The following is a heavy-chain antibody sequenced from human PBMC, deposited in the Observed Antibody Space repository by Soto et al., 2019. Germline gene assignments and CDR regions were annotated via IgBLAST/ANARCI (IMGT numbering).Heavy chain of an antibody. V-gene: IGHV3-30-3*01. CDR1: GFTFSSYA. D-gene: IGHD5-12*01. Sequence: QVQLVESGGGVVQPGRSLRLSCAASGFTFSSYAMHWVRQAPGKGLEWVAVISYDGSNKYYADSVKGRFTISRDNSKNTLYLQINSLRAEDTAVYYCAREDSGYDHVDYWGQGTLVTVSS. J-gene: IGHJ4*02. CDR3: AREDSGYDHVDY. CDR2: ISYDGSNK.